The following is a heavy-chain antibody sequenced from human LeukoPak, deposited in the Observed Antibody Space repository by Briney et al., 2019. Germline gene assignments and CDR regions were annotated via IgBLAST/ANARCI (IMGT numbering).Heavy chain of an antibody. Sequence: PGGSLRLSCAASGFTFSSYAMHWVRQAPGKGLEWVAVISYDGSNKYYAGSAKGRFTISRDNSKNTLYLQMKSLRAEDTAVYYCARDLNYYDSSGYYTSFDYWGQGTLVTVSS. J-gene: IGHJ4*02. CDR3: ARDLNYYDSSGYYTSFDY. CDR1: GFTFSSYA. V-gene: IGHV3-30*04. D-gene: IGHD3-22*01. CDR2: ISYDGSNK.